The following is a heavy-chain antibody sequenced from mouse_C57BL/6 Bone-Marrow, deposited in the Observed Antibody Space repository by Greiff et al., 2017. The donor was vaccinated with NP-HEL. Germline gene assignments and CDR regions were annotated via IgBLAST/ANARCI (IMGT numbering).Heavy chain of an antibody. CDR1: GFSLTSYG. V-gene: IGHV2-2*01. Sequence: QVQLKESGPGLVQPSQSLSITCTVSGFSLTSYGVHWVRQSPGKGLEWLGVIWSGGSTDYNAAFISRLSISKDNSKSQVFFKMNSLQADDTAIYYCARNRRKDRRWFAYWGQGTLVTVSA. J-gene: IGHJ3*01. CDR2: IWSGGST. CDR3: ARNRRKDRRWFAY.